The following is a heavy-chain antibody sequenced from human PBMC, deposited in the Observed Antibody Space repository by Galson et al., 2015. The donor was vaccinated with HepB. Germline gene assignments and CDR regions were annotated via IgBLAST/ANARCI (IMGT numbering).Heavy chain of an antibody. V-gene: IGHV4-34*01. CDR3: ARSRYYYGSGSYYPLACAFDI. Sequence: ETLSLTCAVYGGSFSGYYWSWIRQPPGKGLEWIGEINHSGSTNYNPSLKSRVTISVDTSKNQFSLKLSSVTAADTAVYYCARSRYYYGSGSYYPLACAFDIWGQGTLVTVSS. J-gene: IGHJ4*02. CDR1: GGSFSGYY. CDR2: INHSGST. D-gene: IGHD3-10*01.